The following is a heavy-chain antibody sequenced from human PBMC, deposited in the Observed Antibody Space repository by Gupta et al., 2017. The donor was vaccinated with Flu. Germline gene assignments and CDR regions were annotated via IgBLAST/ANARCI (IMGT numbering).Heavy chain of an antibody. V-gene: IGHV3-23*01. J-gene: IGHJ4*02. Sequence: SWVRQAPGKGLEWVSAISGSGGSTYYADSVKGRFTISRDNSKNTLYLQMNSLRAEDTAVYYCAKSTHGDSNYWGQGTLVTVSS. CDR2: ISGSGGST. CDR3: AKSTHGDSNY. D-gene: IGHD2-21*02.